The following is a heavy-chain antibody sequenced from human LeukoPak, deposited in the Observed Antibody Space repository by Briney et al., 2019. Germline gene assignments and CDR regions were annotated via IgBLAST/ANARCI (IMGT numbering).Heavy chain of an antibody. CDR3: VRDMGYYDKV. CDR1: GLTFSTSW. V-gene: IGHV3-74*01. Sequence: GGSLRLSCATSGLTFSTSWMHWVRQAPGKGLVWVSRINTDGNTRDYADSVKGRFTISRDNAKNTLYLQMNSLRPEDTAVYFCVRDMGYYDKVWGQGTLVTVSS. J-gene: IGHJ4*02. CDR2: INTDGNTR. D-gene: IGHD3-22*01.